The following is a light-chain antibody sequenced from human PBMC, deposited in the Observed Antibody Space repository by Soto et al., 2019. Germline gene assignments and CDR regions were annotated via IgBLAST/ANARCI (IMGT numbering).Light chain of an antibody. V-gene: IGLV1-44*01. J-gene: IGLJ2*01. CDR1: SSNIGTNT. CDR2: SDN. Sequence: QSVLTQPPSASGTPGQRGTISCSGSSSNIGTNTVTWYQQLPGAAPKLLIYSDNQRASGVPDRFSGSKSGTSASLAISGLQSEDEADYYCAAWDVSLVVFGGGTKLTVL. CDR3: AAWDVSLVV.